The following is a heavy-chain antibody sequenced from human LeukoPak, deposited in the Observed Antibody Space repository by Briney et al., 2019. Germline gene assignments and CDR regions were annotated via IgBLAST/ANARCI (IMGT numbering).Heavy chain of an antibody. J-gene: IGHJ3*02. CDR3: ARERGDIVLVPAARNDAFDI. Sequence: PGGSLRLSCAASGFTFSSYAMHWVRQAPGKGLEWVAVISYDGSNKYYADSVKGRFTISRDNSKNTLYLQMNSLRAEDTAVYYCARERGDIVLVPAARNDAFDIWGQGTMVTVSS. CDR1: GFTFSSYA. CDR2: ISYDGSNK. V-gene: IGHV3-30*04. D-gene: IGHD2-2*01.